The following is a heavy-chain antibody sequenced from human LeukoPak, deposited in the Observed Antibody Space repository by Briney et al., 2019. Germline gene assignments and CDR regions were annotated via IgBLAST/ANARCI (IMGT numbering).Heavy chain of an antibody. D-gene: IGHD3-9*01. J-gene: IGHJ4*02. CDR2: INSDGSNT. CDR1: GFTFSRYW. CDR3: ARTLGPYYDIPD. Sequence: GGSLRLSCAASGFTFSRYWMHWVRQAPGKGLVWVSHINSDGSNTNYADSVKGRFTISRDNAKNTLYLQMNSLRAEDTAVYYCARTLGPYYDIPDWGQGTLVTVSS. V-gene: IGHV3-74*01.